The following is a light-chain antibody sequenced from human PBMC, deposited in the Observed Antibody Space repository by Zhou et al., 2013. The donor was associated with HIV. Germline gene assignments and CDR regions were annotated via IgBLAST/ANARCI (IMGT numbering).Light chain of an antibody. CDR1: QSIGDW. CDR2: KAS. V-gene: IGKV1-5*03. J-gene: IGKJ3*01. CDR3: QRYSTYRVT. Sequence: DIQMTQSPSTLSASVGDRVTITCRASQSIGDWLAWYQQKAGKVPKLLIYKASSLESGVPSRFSGTGSGTEFTLTISSLQPDDFATYYCQRYSTYRVTFGPGTKVEIK.